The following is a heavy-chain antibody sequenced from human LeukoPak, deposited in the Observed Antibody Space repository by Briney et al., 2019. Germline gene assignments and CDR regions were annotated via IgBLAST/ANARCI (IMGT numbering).Heavy chain of an antibody. CDR1: GFTFSSYA. CDR3: AKGTHYYDFWSGYYFDY. D-gene: IGHD3-3*01. CDR2: ISGSGGST. V-gene: IGHV3-23*01. J-gene: IGHJ4*02. Sequence: GGSLRLSCAASGFTFSSYAMSWVRQAPGKGQEWVSAISGSGGSTYYAVSVKGRFTISRDNSKNTLYLQMNSLRAEDTAVYYCAKGTHYYDFWSGYYFDYWGQGTLVTVSS.